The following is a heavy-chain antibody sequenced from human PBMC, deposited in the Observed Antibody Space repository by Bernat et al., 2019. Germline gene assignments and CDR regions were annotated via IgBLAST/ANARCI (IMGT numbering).Heavy chain of an antibody. V-gene: IGHV1-3*01. CDR3: ARSIAAADFDYYYYYGMDV. Sequence: QVQLVQSGAEVKKPGASVKVSCKASGYTFTSYAMHWVRQAPGQRLEWMGWINAGNGNTKYSQKFQGRVTITRDTSASTAYMELSSLRSEDTAVYYCARSIAAADFDYYYYYGMDVWGQGTMVTVSS. CDR1: GYTFTSYA. J-gene: IGHJ6*02. D-gene: IGHD6-13*01. CDR2: INAGNGNT.